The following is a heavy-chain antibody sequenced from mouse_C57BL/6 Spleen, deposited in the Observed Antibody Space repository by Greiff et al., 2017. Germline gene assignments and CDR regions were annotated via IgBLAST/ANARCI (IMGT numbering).Heavy chain of an antibody. V-gene: IGHV1-61*01. CDR2: IYPSDSET. Sequence: QVQLQQPGAELVRPGSSVKLSCKASGYTFTSYWMDWVKQRPGQGLEWIGNIYPSDSETHYNQKFKDKATLTVDKSSSTAYMQLSSLTSEDSAVYYCARIRVMGAMDYWGQGTSVTVSS. CDR3: ARIRVMGAMDY. J-gene: IGHJ4*01. D-gene: IGHD1-1*01. CDR1: GYTFTSYW.